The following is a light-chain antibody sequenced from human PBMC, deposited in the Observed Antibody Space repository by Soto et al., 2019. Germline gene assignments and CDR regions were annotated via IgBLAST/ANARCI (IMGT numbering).Light chain of an antibody. V-gene: IGLV2-18*02. CDR2: DVI. CDR3: SSFTSSSTDV. CDR1: SSDIGSYDR. Sequence: QSALTQPPSVSGSPGQSVAISCIGASSDIGSYDRVSWYQQPPGTSPKLIIYDVINRPSGVPDRFSGAKSGNTASLTISGLQTEDEADYYCSSFTSSSTDVFGTGTKLTVL. J-gene: IGLJ1*01.